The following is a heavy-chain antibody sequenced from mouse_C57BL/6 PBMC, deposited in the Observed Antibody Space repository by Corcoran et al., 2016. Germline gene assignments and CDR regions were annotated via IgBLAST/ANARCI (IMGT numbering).Heavy chain of an antibody. CDR2: IYPGSGNT. D-gene: IGHD4-1*01. V-gene: IGHV1-76*01. J-gene: IGHJ2*01. CDR1: GYTFTDYY. Sequence: QVQLKQSGAELVRPGASVKLSCKASGYTFTDYYINWVKQRPGQGLEWIARIYPGSGNTYYNEKFKGKATLTAEKYSSTAYMQLSSLTSEDSAVYFCARRGSVTGLGYWGQGTTLTVSS. CDR3: ARRGSVTGLGY.